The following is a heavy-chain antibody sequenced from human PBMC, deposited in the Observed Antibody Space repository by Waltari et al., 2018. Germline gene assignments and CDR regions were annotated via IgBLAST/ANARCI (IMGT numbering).Heavy chain of an antibody. V-gene: IGHV4-59*01. CDR1: GGSISSYY. CDR3: ARAPAYGSGSRFDY. D-gene: IGHD3-10*01. J-gene: IGHJ4*02. CDR2: IYYSGST. Sequence: QVQLQESGSGLVKPSETLSLTCTVAGGSISSYYWSWIRLPPGKGLECIGYIYYSGSTNYNPSLKSRVTISVDTSKNQFSLKLSSVTAADTAVYYCARAPAYGSGSRFDYWGQGTLVTVSS.